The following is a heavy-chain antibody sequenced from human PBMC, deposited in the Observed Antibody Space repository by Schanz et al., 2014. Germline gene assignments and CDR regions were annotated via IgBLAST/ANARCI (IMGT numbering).Heavy chain of an antibody. CDR2: IKQDESER. Sequence: EVQLVESGGGLVQPGGSLRLSCAASGFTFSTYWMSWVRQAPGKGLEWVANIKQDESERSYADSVKGRFTISRDNSKNTLYLQMNSLRPEDTAVYYCAKEGSIYWDRSVDYWGQGTLVTVSS. D-gene: IGHD1-26*01. V-gene: IGHV3-7*01. J-gene: IGHJ4*02. CDR1: GFTFSTYW. CDR3: AKEGSIYWDRSVDY.